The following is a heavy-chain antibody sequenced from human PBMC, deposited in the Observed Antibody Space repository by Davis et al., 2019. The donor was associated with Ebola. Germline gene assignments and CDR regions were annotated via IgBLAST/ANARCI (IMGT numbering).Heavy chain of an antibody. V-gene: IGHV4-59*08. CDR1: GGPISSYY. CDR3: ARQGGYIAAAGTTPFDY. CDR2: IYYSGGT. D-gene: IGHD6-13*01. Sequence: MPSDLLSPPFPPPGGPISSYYWRWFPPPPGKGLAWLGSIYYSGGTNYNPSLKSRVTISVDTSKNQFSLKLSSVTAADTAVYYCARQGGYIAAAGTTPFDYWGQGTLVTVSS. J-gene: IGHJ4*02.